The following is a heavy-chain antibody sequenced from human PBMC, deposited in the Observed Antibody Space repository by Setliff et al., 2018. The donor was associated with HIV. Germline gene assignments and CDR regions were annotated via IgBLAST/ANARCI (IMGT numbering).Heavy chain of an antibody. CDR1: GGPIRSYY. CDR3: ARVGDLGSTYYFDY. CDR2: IYVSGST. Sequence: PSETLSLTCSVTGGPIRSYYWSWIRQSPGKGLEWIGYIYVSGSTSYNPSLKSRLTRSVDTSKNQFSLKLSSVTAADTAVYYCARVGDLGSTYYFDYWGQGALVTVSS. D-gene: IGHD1-26*01. J-gene: IGHJ4*02. V-gene: IGHV4-59*01.